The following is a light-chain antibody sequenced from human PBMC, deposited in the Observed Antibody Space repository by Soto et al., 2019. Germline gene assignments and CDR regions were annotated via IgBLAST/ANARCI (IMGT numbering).Light chain of an antibody. CDR3: QQYGSSPRT. CDR1: QSVSSSY. Sequence: EIVLTQSPGTLSLSPGERATLSCRASQSVSSSYLAWYKQKPGQAPRLLIDRASSRATGIPDRFSGSGSGTDFTLTISRLEPEDFAVYYCQQYGSSPRTFGQGTKVEIK. J-gene: IGKJ1*01. CDR2: RAS. V-gene: IGKV3-20*01.